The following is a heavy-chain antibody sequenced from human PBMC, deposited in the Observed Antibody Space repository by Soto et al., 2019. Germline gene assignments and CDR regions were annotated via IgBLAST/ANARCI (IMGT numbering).Heavy chain of an antibody. CDR1: GGSISSSSYY. CDR2: IYYSGST. V-gene: IGHV4-39*01. J-gene: IGHJ4*02. Sequence: QLQLQESGPGLVKPSETLSLTCSVSGGSISSSSYYWGWIRQPPGKGLQWIGTIYYSGSTYYNPPLQGRVSISVDTSKDQFSLKLSSVTAADTAVYYCASSDGGSTIDYWGQGALVTVSS. CDR3: ASSDGGSTIDY.